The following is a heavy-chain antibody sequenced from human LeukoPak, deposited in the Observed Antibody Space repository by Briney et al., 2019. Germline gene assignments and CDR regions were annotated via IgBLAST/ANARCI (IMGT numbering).Heavy chain of an antibody. CDR2: INPNRGGT. D-gene: IGHD3-16*01. CDR3: ARFRWGSYVNYYGMDV. Sequence: ASVKVSCKASGYTFTSYYMHWVRQAPGQGLEWMGWINPNRGGTNYAQKFQGRVTMTRDTSISTAYMELSRLRSDDTAVYYRARFRWGSYVNYYGMDVWGQGTTVTVSS. CDR1: GYTFTSYY. J-gene: IGHJ6*02. V-gene: IGHV1-2*02.